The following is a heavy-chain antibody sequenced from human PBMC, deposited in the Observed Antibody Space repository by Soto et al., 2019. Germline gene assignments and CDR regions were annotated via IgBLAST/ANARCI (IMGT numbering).Heavy chain of an antibody. CDR1: GGPISSSSYY. Sequence: ASETLSLTCTVSGGPISSSSYYWGWLRQPPGKGLEWIGSIYYSGSTYYNPSLKSRVTISVDTSKNQFSLTLSSVTAADTAVYYCARESHIAVAGTSYYYGMDVWGQGTTVTVSS. CDR3: ARESHIAVAGTSYYYGMDV. J-gene: IGHJ6*02. D-gene: IGHD6-19*01. V-gene: IGHV4-39*02. CDR2: IYYSGST.